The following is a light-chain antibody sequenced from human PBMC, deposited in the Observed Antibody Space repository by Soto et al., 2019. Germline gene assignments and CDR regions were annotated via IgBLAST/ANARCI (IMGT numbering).Light chain of an antibody. CDR3: HRYGPAPWT. J-gene: IGKJ1*01. Sequence: EIVLTQSPGTLSLSPGERATLSCRDSQTVSGNYLAWFQQSPGQPPRLLIYLASTRAAGVPDRFSGSGSGTDFSLTIHRLEAEDSGVYHCHRYGPAPWTFGDGTKVEI. CDR1: QTVSGNY. CDR2: LAS. V-gene: IGKV3-20*01.